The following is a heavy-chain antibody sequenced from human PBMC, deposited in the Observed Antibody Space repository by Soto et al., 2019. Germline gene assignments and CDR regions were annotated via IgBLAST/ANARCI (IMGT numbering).Heavy chain of an antibody. CDR1: GNTFTNYW. V-gene: IGHV5-51*01. CDR3: ADSIFYYGMDV. J-gene: IGHJ6*02. Sequence: XESLKISCKCSGNTFTNYWIGLVLQMPGKGLEWMGIIYPGDSDTKYNPSFQGQVTISADKSITTTYLQWSSLKASDTAIYYCADSIFYYGMDVWGQGTTVTVSS. CDR2: IYPGDSDT.